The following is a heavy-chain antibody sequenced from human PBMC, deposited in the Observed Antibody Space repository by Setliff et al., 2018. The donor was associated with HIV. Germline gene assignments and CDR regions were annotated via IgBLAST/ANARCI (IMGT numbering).Heavy chain of an antibody. V-gene: IGHV3-66*02. Sequence: GGSLRLSCAASGFSVRSNYMTWVRQALGKGLEYVSVIHDDGSTNYADSVKGRFTVSRDNSKNTLYLQMNSLRAEDTAVYFCAKTGNLWDLTDGLDYWGQGTLVTVSS. J-gene: IGHJ4*02. CDR3: AKTGNLWDLTDGLDY. CDR2: IHDDGST. D-gene: IGHD1-26*01. CDR1: GFSVRSNY.